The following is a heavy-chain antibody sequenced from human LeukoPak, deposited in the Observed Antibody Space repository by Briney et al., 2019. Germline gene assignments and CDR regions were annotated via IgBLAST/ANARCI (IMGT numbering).Heavy chain of an antibody. CDR2: ISYDGSNK. Sequence: GGSLRLSCAASGFTFSSYAMHWVRQAPGKGLEWVAVISYDGSNKYYADSVKGRFTISRDNSKNTLYLQMNSPRAEDTAVYYCARGQVLGYCSSTSCSPFDPWGQGTLVTVSS. CDR1: GFTFSSYA. D-gene: IGHD2-2*01. CDR3: ARGQVLGYCSSTSCSPFDP. V-gene: IGHV3-30-3*01. J-gene: IGHJ5*02.